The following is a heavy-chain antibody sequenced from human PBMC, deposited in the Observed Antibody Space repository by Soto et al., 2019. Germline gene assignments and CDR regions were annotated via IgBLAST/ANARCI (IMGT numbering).Heavy chain of an antibody. CDR2: MYHSGST. D-gene: IGHD2-2*01. CDR3: ALGRNTSPCLDY. V-gene: IGHV4-31*03. Sequence: PSETLSLTCTVSGGSISSGGYYWSWIRQHPGKGLEWVGYMYHSGSTYYNPSLKSRLTIXXXTXXXXXSLXLXXATXADTAVYYCALGRNTSPCLDYWGQGILVTVSS. CDR1: GGSISSGGYY. J-gene: IGHJ4*02.